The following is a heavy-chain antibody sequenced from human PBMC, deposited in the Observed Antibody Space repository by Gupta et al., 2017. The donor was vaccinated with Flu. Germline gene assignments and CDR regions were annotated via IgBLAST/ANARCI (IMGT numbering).Heavy chain of an antibody. J-gene: IGHJ4*02. CDR3: ARLPDERY. Sequence: HLHLHYSGPGLVRPSHTLSLTCTVPGDSISSSSSHYWGWIRQPPEKGLEYIASISYGGSTYYNPSLKSRATISVDTSKNQFSLKLSSVTAADTAVYFCARLPDERYWGQGTLVSVSS. CDR2: ISYGGST. D-gene: IGHD1-1*01. V-gene: IGHV4-39*01. CDR1: GDSISSSSSHY.